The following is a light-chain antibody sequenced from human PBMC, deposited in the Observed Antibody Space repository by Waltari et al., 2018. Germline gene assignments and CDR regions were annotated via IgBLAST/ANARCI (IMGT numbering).Light chain of an antibody. CDR3: SSWDGSLSGLV. CDR1: GSNIGTNT. J-gene: IGLJ2*01. CDR2: GNN. Sequence: QSVLTQPPSASATAGQRVTISCSGSGSNIGTNTVNWYQQVPGTAPKLGIYGNNQRPPGVPDRISGSKSGTSGSLAISGLRSEDEADYYCSSWDGSLSGLVFGGGTRLTVL. V-gene: IGLV1-44*01.